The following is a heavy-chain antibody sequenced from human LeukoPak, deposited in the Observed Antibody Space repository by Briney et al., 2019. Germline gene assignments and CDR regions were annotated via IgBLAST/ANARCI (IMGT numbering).Heavy chain of an antibody. J-gene: IGHJ4*02. CDR3: AREGDGYNGDY. D-gene: IGHD5-24*01. V-gene: IGHV3-30-3*01. CDR2: ITDDGSDA. Sequence: PGRSLRLSCAASGFTFSSYTMHWVRQAPGKGLEWVAAITDDGSDAYYSDSAKGRLTISRDNAKNSLYLQMNSLRAEDTAVYYCAREGDGYNGDYWGQGTLVTVSS. CDR1: GFTFSSYT.